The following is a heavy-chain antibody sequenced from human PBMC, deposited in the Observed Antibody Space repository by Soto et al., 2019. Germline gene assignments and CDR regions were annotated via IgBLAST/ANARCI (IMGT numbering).Heavy chain of an antibody. CDR3: AGGAATKILVLMYDALEI. Sequence: SVKVSCKASGATLDTFINYGITWVRQAPGQGLEWMGGIIPVFGAANHAQKFQGRVTISADESTRTVNMELSSLRSDDTAVYYCAGGAATKILVLMYDALEIWG. D-gene: IGHD3-16*01. V-gene: IGHV1-69*13. CDR2: IIPVFGAA. J-gene: IGHJ3*02. CDR1: GATLDTFINYG.